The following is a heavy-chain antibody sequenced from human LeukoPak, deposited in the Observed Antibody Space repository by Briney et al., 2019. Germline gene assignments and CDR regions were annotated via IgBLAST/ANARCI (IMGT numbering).Heavy chain of an antibody. D-gene: IGHD6-13*01. V-gene: IGHV3-23*01. J-gene: IGHJ5*02. CDR1: GFTFSSYS. CDR2: ISSSGVVT. Sequence: PGGSLRHSCAASGFTFSSYSMTWVRQAPGKGPEWVSVISSSGVVTFYADSVKGRFTTSRDNSKNALYLQMNSLRAEDTAVYYCAKGGSFGWFDPWGQGTLVTVSS. CDR3: AKGGSFGWFDP.